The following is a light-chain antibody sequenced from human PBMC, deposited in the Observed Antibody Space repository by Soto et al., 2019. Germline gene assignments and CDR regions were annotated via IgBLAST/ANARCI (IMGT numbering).Light chain of an antibody. V-gene: IGKV3-15*01. Sequence: EIVMTQSPATLSVSPGERATLSCRASQSFSSNLAWYQQKPGQPPRLLIYGASTRATGIPARFSGSGSGTELTLTISSLQSKDFAVYPCQQYNYRPFTFGQGTILEIK. CDR3: QQYNYRPFT. CDR1: QSFSSN. CDR2: GAS. J-gene: IGKJ2*01.